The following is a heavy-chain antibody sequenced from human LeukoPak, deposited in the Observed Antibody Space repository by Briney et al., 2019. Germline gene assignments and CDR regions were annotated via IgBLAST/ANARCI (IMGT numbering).Heavy chain of an antibody. CDR1: GYTFTAYY. D-gene: IGHD6-13*01. J-gene: IGHJ5*02. Sequence: ASVKVSCKATGYTFTAYYMQWVRQAPGQGLEWMGWINTNTGNPTYAQGFTGRFVFSLDTSVSTAYLQISSLKAEDTAVYYCARRIPGIAAAGTGNLNWFDPWGQGTLVTVSS. CDR2: INTNTGNP. CDR3: ARRIPGIAAAGTGNLNWFDP. V-gene: IGHV7-4-1*02.